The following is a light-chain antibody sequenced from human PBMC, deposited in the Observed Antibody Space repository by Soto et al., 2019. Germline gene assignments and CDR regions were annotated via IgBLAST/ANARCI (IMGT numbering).Light chain of an antibody. CDR3: HQYGRSPDWDRWT. V-gene: IGKV3-20*01. Sequence: EIVLTQSPGTLSLSPGERATLSCRASQSISSSNLAWYQQKPGQAPRLLLYGAYNRAAGIPDRFSGSGSGTDFTLTISRMEPEDFVVYYCHQYGRSPDWDRWTFGHGTKVEVK. CDR1: QSISSSN. J-gene: IGKJ1*01. CDR2: GAY.